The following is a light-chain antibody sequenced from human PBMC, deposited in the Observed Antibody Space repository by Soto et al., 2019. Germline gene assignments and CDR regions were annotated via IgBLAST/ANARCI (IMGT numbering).Light chain of an antibody. CDR1: QSISSY. Sequence: DIQMTHSPSSLSASVGDRVTITRRASQSISSYLNWYQQKPGKAPKLLIYAASSLQSGVPSRFSGSGSGTDFTLTISSLQPEDFATYYCQQANSFPLTFGGGTKVDIK. CDR2: AAS. CDR3: QQANSFPLT. V-gene: IGKV1-39*01. J-gene: IGKJ4*01.